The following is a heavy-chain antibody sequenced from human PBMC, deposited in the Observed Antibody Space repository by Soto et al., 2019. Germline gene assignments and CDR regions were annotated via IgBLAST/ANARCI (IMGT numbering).Heavy chain of an antibody. J-gene: IGHJ6*02. CDR2: FRSGGGT. D-gene: IGHD3-10*01. CDR1: GDSISSYN. Sequence: QVQLQESGPGLVKPSETLSLTCTVSGDSISSYNLAWIRQPPGKGLEWIGYFRSGGGTSYNPSLMRRGAISAGTSMMQVALRLSCVTAADPAVYYCLRQGIGVLHGLVDVWGQGTTVTVSS. CDR3: LRQGIGVLHGLVDV. V-gene: IGHV4-59*08.